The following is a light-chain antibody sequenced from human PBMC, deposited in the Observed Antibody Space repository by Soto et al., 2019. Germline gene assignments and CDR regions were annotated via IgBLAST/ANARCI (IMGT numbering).Light chain of an antibody. CDR1: QGIRIE. Sequence: DIQMTQSPSSLSASVGDRVTITCRASQGIRIELGWYQQKPGKAPKLLIYEASSLQSGVPSRFSGSGSGTDFTLTISSLQPEDFATYYCQQSYRTPWTFGQGTKVDIK. V-gene: IGKV1-39*01. CDR3: QQSYRTPWT. CDR2: EAS. J-gene: IGKJ1*01.